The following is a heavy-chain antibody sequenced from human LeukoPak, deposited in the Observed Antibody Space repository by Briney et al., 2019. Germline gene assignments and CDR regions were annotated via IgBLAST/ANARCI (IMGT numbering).Heavy chain of an antibody. CDR1: GFTFRSYG. V-gene: IGHV3-23*01. Sequence: GGSLRLSCAASGFTFRSYGMSWVRQAPGKGLEWVSSLSGSGGSTYYADSVKGRFTISRDNSRNTLFLHMNSLRAEDTAVYYCAKTLGGYDFDYWGQGTLVTVSS. CDR2: LSGSGGST. J-gene: IGHJ4*02. D-gene: IGHD3-16*01. CDR3: AKTLGGYDFDY.